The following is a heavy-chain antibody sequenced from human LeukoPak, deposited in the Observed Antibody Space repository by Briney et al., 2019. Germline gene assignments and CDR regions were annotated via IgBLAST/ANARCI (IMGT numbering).Heavy chain of an antibody. V-gene: IGHV1-69*05. CDR1: GGTFSNHA. D-gene: IGHD2-2*01. CDR3: ARGRSLGYCSSTSCSDAFDI. J-gene: IGHJ3*02. Sequence: GASVKVSCKASGGTFSNHAVSWVRQAPGQGLEWMGGTTPIFGSANYAQKFQGRVTIATDESTSTAYMELSSLRSEDTAVYYCARGRSLGYCSSTSCSDAFDIWGQGTMVTVSS. CDR2: TTPIFGSA.